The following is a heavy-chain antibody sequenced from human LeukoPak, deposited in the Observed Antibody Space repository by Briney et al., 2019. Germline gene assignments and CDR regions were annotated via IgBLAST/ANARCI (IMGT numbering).Heavy chain of an antibody. Sequence: GGSLRLSCAASGFTVSSNYMSWVRQAPGKGLEWVSVIYSGGSTYYADSVKGRFTISRDNSKNTLYLQMNSLRAEDTAVYYCARETVMITFGLDYWGQGTLVTVSS. CDR2: IYSGGST. V-gene: IGHV3-53*01. J-gene: IGHJ4*02. CDR1: GFTVSSNY. D-gene: IGHD3-16*01. CDR3: ARETVMITFGLDY.